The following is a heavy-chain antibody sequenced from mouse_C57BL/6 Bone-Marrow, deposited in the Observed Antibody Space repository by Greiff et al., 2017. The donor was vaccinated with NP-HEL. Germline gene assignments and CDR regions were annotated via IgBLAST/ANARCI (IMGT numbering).Heavy chain of an antibody. CDR1: GFTFSDAW. V-gene: IGHV6-6*01. Sequence: EVKLVESGGGLVQPGGSMKLSCAASGFTFSDAWMDWVRQSPEKGLEWVAEIRNKANNHATYYAESVKGRFTISRDDSKSSVYLQKNSLRAANTDIYYCTRLGQRRLRGALEYWGKGTSVTV. CDR3: TRLGQRRLRGALEY. J-gene: IGHJ4*01. CDR2: IRNKANNHAT. D-gene: IGHD3-2*02.